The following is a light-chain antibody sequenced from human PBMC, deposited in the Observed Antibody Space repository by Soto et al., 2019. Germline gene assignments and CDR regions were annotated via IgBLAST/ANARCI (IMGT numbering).Light chain of an antibody. CDR3: QQYYSTPLT. V-gene: IGKV4-1*01. CDR1: QSVLYSSKNKNY. Sequence: DIVMTQSPDSLAVSLGERATINCKSSQSVLYSSKNKNYLAWYQQKPGQPPKLLIYWAPTREPGVPDRFSGSGSGTDFTLTISSLQAEDVAVYYCQQYYSTPLTFGGGTKVEIK. CDR2: WAP. J-gene: IGKJ4*01.